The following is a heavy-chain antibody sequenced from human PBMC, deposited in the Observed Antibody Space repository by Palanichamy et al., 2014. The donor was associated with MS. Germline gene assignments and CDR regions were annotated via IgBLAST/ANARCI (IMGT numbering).Heavy chain of an antibody. CDR1: VAPSAVEIIT. V-gene: IGHV4-39*01. CDR2: IYYSGST. Sequence: QLQLQESGPRTGEAFRRPCPSPALSLVAPSAVEIITGLDRQPQEGLEWIGSIYYSGSTYYNPSLKSRVTISVDTSKNQFSLKLSSVTAADTAVYYCARRGDYWGQGTLVTVSS. CDR3: ARRGDY. J-gene: IGHJ4*02.